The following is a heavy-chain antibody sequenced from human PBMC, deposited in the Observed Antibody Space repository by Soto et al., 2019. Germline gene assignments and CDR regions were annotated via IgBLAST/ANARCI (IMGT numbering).Heavy chain of an antibody. D-gene: IGHD1-26*01. CDR3: ARDGGRHSGGIDY. J-gene: IGHJ4*02. Sequence: QVQLVQSGAEVKKPGSSVKVSCKASGGTFSSYSINWVRQAPGQGLEWMGEIIPIFGTANYAQKFQGRVTITADESTSTAYMELSSLGSADTSVYYCARDGGRHSGGIDYWGQGDLVSGSS. V-gene: IGHV1-69*01. CDR1: GGTFSSYS. CDR2: IIPIFGTA.